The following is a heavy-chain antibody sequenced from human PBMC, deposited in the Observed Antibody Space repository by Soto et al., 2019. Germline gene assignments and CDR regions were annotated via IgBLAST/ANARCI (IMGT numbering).Heavy chain of an antibody. CDR3: AREHYDFWSGSSYYYYGMDV. V-gene: IGHV1-69*13. CDR2: IIPIFGTA. J-gene: IGHJ6*02. D-gene: IGHD3-3*01. CDR1: GGTFSSYA. Sequence: SVKVSCKASGGTFSSYAISWVRQAPGQGLEWMGGIIPIFGTANYAQKFQGRVTITADESTRTAYMELSSLRSEDTAVYYCAREHYDFWSGSSYYYYGMDVWGQGTTVTVSS.